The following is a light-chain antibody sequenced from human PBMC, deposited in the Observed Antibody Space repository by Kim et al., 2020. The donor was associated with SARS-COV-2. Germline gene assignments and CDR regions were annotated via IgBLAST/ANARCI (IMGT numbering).Light chain of an antibody. CDR3: SSYAGSNEVV. Sequence: GQSVTISCTGTSSDVGGYNYVSWYQRHPGKAPKLMIYEVSKRPSGFPDRFSGSKSGNTASLTVSGLQAEDEADYYCSSYAGSNEVVFGGGTQLTVL. CDR2: EVS. J-gene: IGLJ2*01. V-gene: IGLV2-8*01. CDR1: SSDVGGYNY.